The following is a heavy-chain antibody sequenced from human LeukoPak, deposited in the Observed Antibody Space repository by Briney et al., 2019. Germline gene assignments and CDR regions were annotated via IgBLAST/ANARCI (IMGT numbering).Heavy chain of an antibody. V-gene: IGHV3-21*01. CDR2: ISSSSIYI. CDR3: ARGTVTTGFDY. J-gene: IGHJ4*02. Sequence: GGSLRLSCAASGMTFSSYSMSWVRQAPGKGLEWVSSISSSSIYIYYGDSVKGRFTISRENAKNSLYLQMNSLRAGDTAVYYCARGTVTTGFDYWGQGTLVTVSS. CDR1: GMTFSSYS. D-gene: IGHD4-17*01.